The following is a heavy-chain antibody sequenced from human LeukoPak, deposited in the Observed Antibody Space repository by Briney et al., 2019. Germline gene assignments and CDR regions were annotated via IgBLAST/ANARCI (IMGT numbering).Heavy chain of an antibody. Sequence: GGSLRLSCIASGFSFSGHWMHWARQLPGKGLVWVSRISPTGSTTSYADSEKGRFTVSRDNAKNTLYLQVNNLRAEDTAVYYCARGPNSNWSGLDFWGQGTLLTVSS. CDR1: GFSFSGHW. V-gene: IGHV3-74*01. CDR2: ISPTGSTT. J-gene: IGHJ4*02. CDR3: ARGPNSNWSGLDF. D-gene: IGHD6-6*01.